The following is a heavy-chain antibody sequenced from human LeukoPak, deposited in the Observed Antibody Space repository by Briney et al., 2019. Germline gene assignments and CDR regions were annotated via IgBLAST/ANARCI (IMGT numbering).Heavy chain of an antibody. CDR2: INHSGST. CDR1: GGSFSGYY. CDR3: ARGPYYDSSGYYPPFDY. J-gene: IGHJ4*02. D-gene: IGHD3-22*01. V-gene: IGHV4-34*01. Sequence: NPSETLSLTCAVYGGSFSGYYWSWIRQPPGKGLEWIGEINHSGSTNYNPSLKSRVTISVDTSKNQFSLKLSSVTAADTAVYYCARGPYYDSSGYYPPFDYWGQGTLVTVSS.